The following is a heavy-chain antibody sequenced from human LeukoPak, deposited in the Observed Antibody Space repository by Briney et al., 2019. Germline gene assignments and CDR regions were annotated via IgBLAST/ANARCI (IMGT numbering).Heavy chain of an antibody. CDR3: ARDWLIEGYYHYMDV. CDR2: IIPIFGTA. J-gene: IGHJ6*03. Sequence: SVKVSCKASGGTFSSYAISWVRQAPGQGLEWMGGIIPIFGTANYAQKFQGRVTITTDESTSTAYMELSSLRSEDTAVYYCARDWLIEGYYHYMDVWGKGTTVTVSS. V-gene: IGHV1-69*05. CDR1: GGTFSSYA. D-gene: IGHD3-10*01.